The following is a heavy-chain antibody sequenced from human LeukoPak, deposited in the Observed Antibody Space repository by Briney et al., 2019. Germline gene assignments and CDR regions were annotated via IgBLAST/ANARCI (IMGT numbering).Heavy chain of an antibody. J-gene: IGHJ4*02. Sequence: GGSLRLSCAASGFTFSSYWMSWVRQAPGKGLEWVANIKQDGSEKYYVDSVKGRFTISRGNAKNSLYLQMNSLRAEDAAVYYCARSKRQWLPQGCWGQGTLVTVSS. V-gene: IGHV3-7*01. D-gene: IGHD6-19*01. CDR2: IKQDGSEK. CDR3: ARSKRQWLPQGC. CDR1: GFTFSSYW.